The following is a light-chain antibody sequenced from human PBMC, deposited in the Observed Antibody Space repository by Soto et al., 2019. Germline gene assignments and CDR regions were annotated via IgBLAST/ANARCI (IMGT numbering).Light chain of an antibody. J-gene: IGKJ1*01. CDR1: QSISSW. Sequence: DIQMTHSPSTLSASVGSRFTITCRASQSISSWLAWYQQKPGKAPKLLIYDASSLESGVPSRLSGSGYGTELTITISSMKNDDFATYYCQQYNSYSRTFGQGTKVDIK. CDR3: QQYNSYSRT. CDR2: DAS. V-gene: IGKV1-5*01.